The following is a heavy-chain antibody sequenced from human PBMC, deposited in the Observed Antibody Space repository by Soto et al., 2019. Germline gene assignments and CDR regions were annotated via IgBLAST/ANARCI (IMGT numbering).Heavy chain of an antibody. D-gene: IGHD1-1*01. CDR1: GFTFSSHS. CDR2: TSSDGNTK. Sequence: QVQLMESGGGVVQPGGSLRLSYATSGFTFSSHSMHWFRQTPDKGLEWVAVTSSDGNTKFYADSVRGRFTISRDNSRNTLYLQMNSLRPEDTAVYYCAREVVTTNWYFDNWGQGTVVTVSA. CDR3: AREVVTTNWYFDN. V-gene: IGHV3-30-3*01. J-gene: IGHJ4*02.